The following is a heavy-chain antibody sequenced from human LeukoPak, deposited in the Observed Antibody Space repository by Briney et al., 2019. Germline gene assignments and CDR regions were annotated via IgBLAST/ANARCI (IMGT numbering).Heavy chain of an antibody. Sequence: PGGSLRLSCAASGFTFDDYAIHWVRQAPGKGREWVSGISWNSGSIGYADSVKGRFTISRDNAKNSLYLQMNSLRAEDTALYYCAKSYYYGSGSSSRSDAFDIWGQGTMVTVSS. CDR1: GFTFDDYA. V-gene: IGHV3-9*01. CDR3: AKSYYYGSGSSSRSDAFDI. J-gene: IGHJ3*02. CDR2: ISWNSGSI. D-gene: IGHD3-10*01.